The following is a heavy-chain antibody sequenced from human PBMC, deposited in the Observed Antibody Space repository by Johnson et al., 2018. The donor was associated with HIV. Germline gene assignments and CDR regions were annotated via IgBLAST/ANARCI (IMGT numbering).Heavy chain of an antibody. D-gene: IGHD3-22*01. V-gene: IGHV3-30*04. Sequence: QVQLVESGGGVVQPGRSLRLSWAASGFTFSSYAIHWVRQAPGKGLEWVAVISYDGSNKYYADSVKGRFTISRDNSKNTLYLQMNSLRADDTAVYYCAKGDPSGYDSSGSLEAFDIWGQGTMVTVSS. CDR3: AKGDPSGYDSSGSLEAFDI. CDR1: GFTFSSYA. J-gene: IGHJ3*02. CDR2: ISYDGSNK.